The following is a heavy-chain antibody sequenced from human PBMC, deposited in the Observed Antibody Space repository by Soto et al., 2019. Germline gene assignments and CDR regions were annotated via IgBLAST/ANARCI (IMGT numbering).Heavy chain of an antibody. D-gene: IGHD5-12*01. CDR3: ARSGVYSGYDVYYYGMDV. Sequence: SETLSLTCTVSGGSISSGDYYWSWIRQPPGKGLEWIGYIYYSGSTYYNPSLKSRVTISVDTSKNQFSLKLSSVTAADTAVYYCARSGVYSGYDVYYYGMDVWGQGTTVTVS. J-gene: IGHJ6*02. CDR1: GGSISSGDYY. V-gene: IGHV4-30-4*01. CDR2: IYYSGST.